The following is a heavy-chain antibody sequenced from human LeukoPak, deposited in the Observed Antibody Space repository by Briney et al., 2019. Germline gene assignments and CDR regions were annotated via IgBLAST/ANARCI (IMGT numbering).Heavy chain of an antibody. CDR2: INPNSGGT. CDR3: ARGINYGSGSPAHDY. V-gene: IGHV1-2*02. J-gene: IGHJ4*02. CDR1: GYTFTGYY. Sequence: GASVKVSCKASGYTFTGYYMHWVRQAPGQGLEWMGWINPNSGGTNYAQKFQGRATMTRDTSISTAYMELSRLRSDDTAVYYCARGINYGSGSPAHDYWGQGTLVTVSS. D-gene: IGHD3-10*01.